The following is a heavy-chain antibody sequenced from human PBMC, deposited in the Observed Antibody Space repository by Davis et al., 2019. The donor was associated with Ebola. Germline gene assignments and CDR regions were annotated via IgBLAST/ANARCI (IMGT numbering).Heavy chain of an antibody. D-gene: IGHD3-16*01. J-gene: IGHJ4*02. CDR3: ARKSTFFDY. V-gene: IGHV3-7*03. CDR1: GFTFSNYW. CDR2: IKQDGSEK. Sequence: PGGSLRLSCAASGFTFSNYWMSWVRQAPGKGLEWVANIKQDGSEKYYVDSVKGRFTISRDNAKNSLYLQMNSLRAEDTAVYYCARKSTFFDYWGQGTRVTVPS.